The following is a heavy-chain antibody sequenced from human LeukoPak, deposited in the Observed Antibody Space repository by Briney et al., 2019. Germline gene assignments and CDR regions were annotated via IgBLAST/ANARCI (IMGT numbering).Heavy chain of an antibody. D-gene: IGHD3-22*01. Sequence: PSETLSLTCAVYGGSFSGYYWSWIRQPPGKGLEWIGEINHSGSTNYNPSLKSRVTISVDTSKIQFSLKLSSVTAADTAVYYCARNSHYYDSSGFNYWGQGSLVTVSS. CDR3: ARNSHYYDSSGFNY. CDR1: GGSFSGYY. CDR2: INHSGST. J-gene: IGHJ4*02. V-gene: IGHV4-34*01.